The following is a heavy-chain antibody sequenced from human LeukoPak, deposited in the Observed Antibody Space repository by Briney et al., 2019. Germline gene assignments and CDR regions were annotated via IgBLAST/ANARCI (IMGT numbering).Heavy chain of an antibody. CDR2: IRYDGSNK. Sequence: GGSLRLSCAASGFTFSSYGMHWVRQAPGKGLEWVAFIRYDGSNKYYADSVKGRFTISRDNSKNTLYLQMNSLRAEDTAAYYCAKPSDYGGNYDAFDIWGQGTMVTVSS. CDR1: GFTFSSYG. J-gene: IGHJ3*02. D-gene: IGHD4-23*01. CDR3: AKPSDYGGNYDAFDI. V-gene: IGHV3-30*02.